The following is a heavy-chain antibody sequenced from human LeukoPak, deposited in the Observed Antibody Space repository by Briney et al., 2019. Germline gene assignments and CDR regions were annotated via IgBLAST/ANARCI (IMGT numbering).Heavy chain of an antibody. CDR1: GFTFSSYA. J-gene: IGHJ4*02. Sequence: GGSLRLSCAASGFTFSSYAMGWVRQAPGKWLEWVSAISGSGANTYYADSVKGRFTISRDNSKNTLSLQMNTLRTDDTAVYYCAKGRALEVVAAFNYWGQGTVVTVSS. CDR2: ISGSGANT. CDR3: AKGRALEVVAAFNY. D-gene: IGHD2-15*01. V-gene: IGHV3-23*01.